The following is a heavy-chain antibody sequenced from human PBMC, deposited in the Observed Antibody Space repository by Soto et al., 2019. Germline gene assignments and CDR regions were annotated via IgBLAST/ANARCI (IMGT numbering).Heavy chain of an antibody. D-gene: IGHD2-21*02. V-gene: IGHV3-66*01. Sequence: ESGGGLVQPGGSLRLSCAVSGFSVSNTFVNWVRQATGKGLEWVSVIHSGGNTFYGDSVKGRFTISRDNSKNTVYLQMSSLRGEDTAVYFCARALVTTPPRTFDYWGQGTLVTVSS. CDR1: GFSVSNTF. CDR3: ARALVTTPPRTFDY. CDR2: IHSGGNT. J-gene: IGHJ4*02.